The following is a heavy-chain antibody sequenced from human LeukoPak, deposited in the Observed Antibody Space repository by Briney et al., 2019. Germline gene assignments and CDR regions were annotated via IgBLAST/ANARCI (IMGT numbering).Heavy chain of an antibody. CDR3: ARVEWFGESDDAFDI. Sequence: SETLSLTCTVSGGSITSYYWSWIRQPPGKGLEWIGYFYYSGSTNYNPSLNSRVTISVDTSKNQFSLKLSSVTAADTAVYYCARVEWFGESDDAFDIWGQGTMVTVSS. CDR1: GGSITSYY. V-gene: IGHV4-59*01. D-gene: IGHD3-10*01. J-gene: IGHJ3*02. CDR2: FYYSGST.